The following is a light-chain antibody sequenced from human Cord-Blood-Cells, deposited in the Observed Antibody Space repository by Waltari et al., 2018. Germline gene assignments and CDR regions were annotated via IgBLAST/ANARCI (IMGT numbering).Light chain of an antibody. CDR3: QQSYSTPLP. J-gene: IGKJ4*01. CDR1: QSISSD. V-gene: IGKV1-39*01. Sequence: DIQMTQSPSSLSASVGDRVTIACRASQSISSDLNWYQQKPGKAPKLLIYAASSLQSGVPSRFRGSGSGTDCTLTITSQQPEDFATYDCQQSYSTPLPFGGGTKVEIK. CDR2: AAS.